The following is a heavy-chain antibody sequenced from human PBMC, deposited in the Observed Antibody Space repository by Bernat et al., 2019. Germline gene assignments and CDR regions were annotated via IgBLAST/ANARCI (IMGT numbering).Heavy chain of an antibody. CDR3: AKFKPGSGWYLGEWNWFDP. J-gene: IGHJ5*02. CDR1: GFTFSSYG. Sequence: QVQLVESGGGVVQPGRSLRLSCAASGFTFSSYGMHWVRQAPGKGLEWVAVISYDGSNKYYADSVKGRFTISRDNSKNTLYLQMNSLRAEDTAVYYCAKFKPGSGWYLGEWNWFDPGAREPWSPSPQ. D-gene: IGHD6-19*01. CDR2: ISYDGSNK. V-gene: IGHV3-30*18.